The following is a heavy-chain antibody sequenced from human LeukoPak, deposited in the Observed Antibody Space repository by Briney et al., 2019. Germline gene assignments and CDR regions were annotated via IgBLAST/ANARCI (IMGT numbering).Heavy chain of an antibody. CDR2: IRYDGSNK. V-gene: IGHV3-30*02. CDR1: GFTFSNYG. Sequence: GGSLRLSCAATGFTFSNYGMHWVRQAPGKGLEWVAFIRYDGSNKYYADSVKGRFTISRDNSKNTLYLQMNSLRAEDTAVYYCAKRLVVVPAATIYYYYYMDVWGKGTTVTVSS. CDR3: AKRLVVVPAATIYYYYYMDV. J-gene: IGHJ6*03. D-gene: IGHD2-2*01.